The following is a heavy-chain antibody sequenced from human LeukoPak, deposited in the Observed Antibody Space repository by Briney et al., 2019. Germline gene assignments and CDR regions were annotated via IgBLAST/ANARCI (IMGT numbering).Heavy chain of an antibody. D-gene: IGHD3-10*01. CDR1: GGSISRGSYY. CDR3: ARQTFGALYFDS. Sequence: SETLSLTCVVSGGSISRGSYYWNWIRQPAGKGLEWMGRIYNSGSTNYNPPLKSRVTISADMSRNQLSLQLTSVTAADTAMYYCARQTFGALYFDSWGQGALVIVSS. V-gene: IGHV4-61*02. CDR2: IYNSGST. J-gene: IGHJ4*02.